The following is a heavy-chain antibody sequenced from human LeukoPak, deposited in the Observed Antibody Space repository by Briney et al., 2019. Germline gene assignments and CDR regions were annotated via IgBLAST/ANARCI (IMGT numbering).Heavy chain of an antibody. V-gene: IGHV4-31*03. Sequence: SQTLSLTSTVSGGSTSSGGYYRSWIRQHPGKGLEWSGYIYYGGPTYYNPSLMSRATLSVDTSKNKFSPKLSSVTAADTAAYYCARENVILAYGMDVWGQGTTVTVSS. D-gene: IGHD3/OR15-3a*01. J-gene: IGHJ6*02. CDR3: ARENVILAYGMDV. CDR2: IYYGGPT. CDR1: GGSTSSGGYY.